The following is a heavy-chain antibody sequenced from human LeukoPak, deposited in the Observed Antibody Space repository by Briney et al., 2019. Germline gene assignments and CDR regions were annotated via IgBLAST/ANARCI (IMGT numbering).Heavy chain of an antibody. CDR3: ARGYRLNYYDSSGYYFDY. V-gene: IGHV4-34*01. Sequence: SETLSLTCAVYGGSFSGYYWSWIRQPPGKGLEWIGEINHSGSTNYNPSLKSRVIISVDTSKNQFSLKLSSVTAADTAVYYCARGYRLNYYDSSGYYFDYWGQGTLVTVSS. CDR2: INHSGST. D-gene: IGHD3-22*01. CDR1: GGSFSGYY. J-gene: IGHJ4*02.